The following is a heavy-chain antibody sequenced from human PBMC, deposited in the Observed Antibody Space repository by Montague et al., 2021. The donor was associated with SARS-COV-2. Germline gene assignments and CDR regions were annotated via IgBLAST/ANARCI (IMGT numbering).Heavy chain of an antibody. V-gene: IGHV4-4*09. J-gene: IGHJ4*02. CDR3: ARNMAY. D-gene: IGHD2/OR15-2a*01. CDR1: SGSLSNYY. Sequence: SETLSLTCTVSSGSLSNYYWSWIRQSPDKGLERIGYMYETGNLIYNPSLRSRVPISADTSKTQFSLRLTSVTAADSARYYCARNMAYWGQGVLVTV. CDR2: MYETGNL.